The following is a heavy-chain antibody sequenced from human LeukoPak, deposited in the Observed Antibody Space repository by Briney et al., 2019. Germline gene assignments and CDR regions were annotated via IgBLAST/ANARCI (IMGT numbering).Heavy chain of an antibody. CDR2: IYYSGST. D-gene: IGHD5-12*01. V-gene: IGHV4-59*01. CDR3: ARLATLDGTYYPPDV. Sequence: SETLSLTCTVPVGSISSYYWSWIRQPPGRGLEWIGYIYYSGSTNYNPSPKSRVTISLDTSKNQFSLKLKSVTAADTALFYCARLATLDGTYYPPDVWGQGTSVTVSS. J-gene: IGHJ6*02. CDR1: VGSISSYY.